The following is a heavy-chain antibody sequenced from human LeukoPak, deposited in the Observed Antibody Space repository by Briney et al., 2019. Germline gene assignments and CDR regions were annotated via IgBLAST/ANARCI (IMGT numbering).Heavy chain of an antibody. CDR3: VRVPTVTTRGGSNYYYYGMDV. V-gene: IGHV3-49*04. Sequence: GGSLRLSCTASGCTFGDYAMSWVRQAPGKGLEWVGFIRSKAYGGTTEYAASVKGRFTISREDSKNSLYLQMNSLKTEDTAVYYCVRVPTVTTRGGSNYYYYGMDVWGEGTTVTVSA. D-gene: IGHD4-11*01. CDR2: IRSKAYGGTT. CDR1: GCTFGDYA. J-gene: IGHJ6*01.